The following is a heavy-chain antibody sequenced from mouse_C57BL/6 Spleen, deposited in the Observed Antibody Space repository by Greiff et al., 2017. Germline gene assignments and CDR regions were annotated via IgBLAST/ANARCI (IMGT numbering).Heavy chain of an antibody. D-gene: IGHD1-1*01. CDR2: IDPNSGGH. Sequence: QVQLQQPGAELVKPGASVKLSFKASGYTFTSYWMHWVKQRPGRGLEWIGRIDPNSGGHKYNEKFKSKATLTVDKPSSTAYMQLSSLSSEDSAVYYCARSPLYYYGSSYDYAMDYWGQGTSVTVPS. CDR3: ARSPLYYYGSSYDYAMDY. CDR1: GYTFTSYW. J-gene: IGHJ4*01. V-gene: IGHV1-72*01.